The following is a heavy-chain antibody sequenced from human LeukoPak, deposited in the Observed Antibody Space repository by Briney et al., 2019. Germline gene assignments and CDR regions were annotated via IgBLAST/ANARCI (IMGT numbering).Heavy chain of an antibody. D-gene: IGHD1-1*01. CDR3: AKERTSEGYFYS. V-gene: IGHV3-23*01. CDR1: GFTFSTYA. CDR2: LSGSGGSS. J-gene: IGHJ4*02. Sequence: GGSLRLSCAASGFTFSTYAMSWVRQAPGKGLEWVSALSGSGGSSYYADSVRGRFTISRDNAKNTLYLQMNSLRAEDTALYYCAKERTSEGYFYSWGQGTLVTVSS.